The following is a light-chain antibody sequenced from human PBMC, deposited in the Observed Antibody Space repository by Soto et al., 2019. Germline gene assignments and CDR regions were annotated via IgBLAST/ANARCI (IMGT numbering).Light chain of an antibody. J-gene: IGKJ3*01. CDR1: QSISSH. CDR2: EAS. V-gene: IGKV1-39*01. CDR3: QQRYSMPLT. Sequence: DIQMTQSPSSLSASVGDRVTITCRASQSISSHLNWYQQKPGKAPQLLIYEASSLQGGVQSRFSGSGSRTDCTLTISRLQADDFAIYYCQQRYSMPLTFGPGTRVDIK.